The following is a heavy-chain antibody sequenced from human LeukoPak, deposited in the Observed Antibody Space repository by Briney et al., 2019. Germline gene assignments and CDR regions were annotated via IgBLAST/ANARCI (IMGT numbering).Heavy chain of an antibody. CDR2: ITTSSGSI. D-gene: IGHD3-16*01. CDR3: AREGLTFGDY. V-gene: IGHV3-48*02. J-gene: IGHJ4*02. CDR1: GFTFSNYG. Sequence: PGGSLRLSCAASGFTFSNYGMNWVRQAPGEGLEWVSYITTSSGSIYYADSVKGRFTISRDNAKNSLYLQMNSLRDEDTALYYCAREGLTFGDYWGQGTLVTVSS.